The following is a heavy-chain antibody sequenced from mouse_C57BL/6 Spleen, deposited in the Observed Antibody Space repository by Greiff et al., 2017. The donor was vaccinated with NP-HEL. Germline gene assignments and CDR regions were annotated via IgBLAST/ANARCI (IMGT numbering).Heavy chain of an antibody. D-gene: IGHD1-1*01. J-gene: IGHJ2*01. Sequence: EVQRVESGAELVRPGASVKLSCTASGFNIKDDYMHWVKQRPEQGLEWIGWIDPENGDTEYASKFQGKATITADTSSNTAYLQLSSLTSEDTAVYYCTTVYYYGSSPFDYWGQGTTLTVSS. CDR1: GFNIKDDY. CDR2: IDPENGDT. V-gene: IGHV14-4*01. CDR3: TTVYYYGSSPFDY.